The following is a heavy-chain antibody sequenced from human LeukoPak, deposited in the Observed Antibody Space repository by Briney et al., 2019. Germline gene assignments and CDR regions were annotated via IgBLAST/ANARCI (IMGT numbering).Heavy chain of an antibody. CDR1: RITFAEYA. Sequence: HPGRSLRLSCAASRITFAEYAMHWVRQAPGKGLEWVSGISWNSGSIGHADSVKGRFTISRDNAKNSLYLQMYSLRAEDTALYYCAKSRIVGATTDAFDIWGQGTMVTVSS. D-gene: IGHD1-26*01. V-gene: IGHV3-9*01. CDR3: AKSRIVGATTDAFDI. CDR2: ISWNSGSI. J-gene: IGHJ3*02.